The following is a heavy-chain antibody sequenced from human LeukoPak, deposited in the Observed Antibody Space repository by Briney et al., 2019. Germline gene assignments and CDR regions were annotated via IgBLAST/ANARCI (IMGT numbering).Heavy chain of an antibody. J-gene: IGHJ6*03. CDR3: ARDVVLVLDKSHYYYMDV. Sequence: SQTLSLTCAISGDSVSSNSAAWNWIRQSPSRGLEWLGRTYYRSKWYNDYAVSVKSRITINPDTSKNQFSLQLNSVTPEDTAVYYCARDVVLVLDKSHYYYMDVWSKGTMVTVSS. D-gene: IGHD2-8*02. CDR1: GDSVSSNSAA. V-gene: IGHV6-1*01. CDR2: TYYRSKWYN.